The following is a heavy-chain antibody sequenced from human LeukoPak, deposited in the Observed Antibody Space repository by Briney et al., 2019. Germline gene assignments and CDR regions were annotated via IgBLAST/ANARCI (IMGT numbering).Heavy chain of an antibody. CDR1: GGSIGSGNFY. V-gene: IGHV4-31*03. CDR3: ASAVPGPAYPPKPDAFDI. J-gene: IGHJ3*02. D-gene: IGHD3-10*01. CDR2: IYYSGST. Sequence: PSQTLSLTCTVSGGSIGSGNFYWNWIRQHPGKGLEWIGYIYYSGSTYYNPSLKSRVTISVDTSKNQFSLKLSSVTAADTAVYYCASAVPGPAYPPKPDAFDIWGQGTMVTVSS.